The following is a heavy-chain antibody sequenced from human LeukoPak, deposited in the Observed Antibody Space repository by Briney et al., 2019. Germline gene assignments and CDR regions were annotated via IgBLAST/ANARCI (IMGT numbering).Heavy chain of an antibody. CDR2: ISSNGGST. J-gene: IGHJ6*02. Sequence: GGPLRLSCAVSGLTLRSYTMHWVPKAPGKALEYVSAISSNGGSTYSAHSVKARFTIYRDHSKNTLYLQMGTLRAQDMPVFSFVRCSGWDSYYGMDVWGQGTTVTVSS. D-gene: IGHD6-19*01. CDR1: GLTLRSYT. CDR3: VRCSGWDSYYGMDV. V-gene: IGHV3-64*01.